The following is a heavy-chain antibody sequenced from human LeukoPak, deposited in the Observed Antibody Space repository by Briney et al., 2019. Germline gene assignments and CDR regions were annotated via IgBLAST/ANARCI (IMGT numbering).Heavy chain of an antibody. CDR1: GGSVSSGSYY. CDR3: ARTPVVRGNNWFDP. V-gene: IGHV4-61*01. CDR2: IYYSGST. J-gene: IGHJ5*02. Sequence: SETLSLTCTVSGGSVSSGSYYWSWVRQPPGKGLEWIGYIYYSGSTNYNPSLKSRVTISVDTSKNQFSLKLSSVTAADTAVYYCARTPVVRGNNWFDPWGQGTLVTVSS. D-gene: IGHD3-10*01.